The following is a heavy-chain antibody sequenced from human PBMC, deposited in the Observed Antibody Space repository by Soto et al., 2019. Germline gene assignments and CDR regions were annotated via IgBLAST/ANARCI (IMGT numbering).Heavy chain of an antibody. D-gene: IGHD6-19*01. J-gene: IGHJ4*02. CDR1: GGTFSSYA. V-gene: IGHV1-69*06. Sequence: ASVKVSCKASGGTFSSYAISWVRQAPGQGLEWMGGIVPIFGTANYAQKFQGRVTITADKSTSTAYMELSSLRSEDTAVYYCARGDHSSGWYFIGYWGQGTLVTVSS. CDR2: IVPIFGTA. CDR3: ARGDHSSGWYFIGY.